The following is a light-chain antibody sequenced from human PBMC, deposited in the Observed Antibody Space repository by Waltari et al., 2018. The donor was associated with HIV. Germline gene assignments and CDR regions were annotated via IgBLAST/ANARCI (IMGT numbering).Light chain of an antibody. Sequence: QSALTQPRSVSGSPGPSATISCTGTSSAVVGYNYVSWYQQHPGKAPKLMIYDVSKRPSGVPDRFSGSKSGNTASLTISGLQAEDEADYYCCSYAGSYGVVFGGGTKLTVL. CDR1: SSAVVGYNY. CDR2: DVS. CDR3: CSYAGSYGVV. J-gene: IGLJ2*01. V-gene: IGLV2-11*01.